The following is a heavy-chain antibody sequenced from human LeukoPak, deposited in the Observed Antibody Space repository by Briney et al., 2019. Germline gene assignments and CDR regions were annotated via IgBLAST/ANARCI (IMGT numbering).Heavy chain of an antibody. J-gene: IGHJ5*02. CDR1: GYTFTSYD. CDR2: MNPNSGNT. D-gene: IGHD3-10*01. Sequence: ASVKVSCKASGYTFTSYDINWVRQATGQGLEWMGWMNPNSGNTGYAQKFQGRVTMTRNTSISTAYMELSSLRSEDTAVYYCARGSSYYGSGSYYSLFSWFDPWGQGTLVTVSS. CDR3: ARGSSYYGSGSYYSLFSWFDP. V-gene: IGHV1-8*01.